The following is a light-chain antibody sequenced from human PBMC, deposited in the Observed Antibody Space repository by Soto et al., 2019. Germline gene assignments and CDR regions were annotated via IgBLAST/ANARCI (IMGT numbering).Light chain of an antibody. CDR1: QSINRW. Sequence: DIGMSQSPSSLSASVGDSVTITCRAIQSINRWLAWYQQKPGKAPRLLIYDTSSLQSGVPSRFSGSGTGTDFALAISSLQPDDFAACYCQQYNTYSWTFGPGTKVEIK. CDR3: QQYNTYSWT. V-gene: IGKV1-5*01. J-gene: IGKJ1*01. CDR2: DTS.